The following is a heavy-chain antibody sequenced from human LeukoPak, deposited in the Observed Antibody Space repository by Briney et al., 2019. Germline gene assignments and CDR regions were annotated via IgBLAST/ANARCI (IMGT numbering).Heavy chain of an antibody. Sequence: ESGPALVKPTQTLTLTCTFSGFSLSTSGMRVSWIRQPPGKALEWLARIDGDDDKFYSTSLKTRLTISKDTSKNQVVLTMTNMDPVDTATYYCARSVVTMSLHYFDYWGQGTLVTVSS. CDR3: ARSVVTMSLHYFDY. V-gene: IGHV2-70*04. CDR2: IDGDDDK. CDR1: GFSLSTSGMR. J-gene: IGHJ4*02. D-gene: IGHD3-10*02.